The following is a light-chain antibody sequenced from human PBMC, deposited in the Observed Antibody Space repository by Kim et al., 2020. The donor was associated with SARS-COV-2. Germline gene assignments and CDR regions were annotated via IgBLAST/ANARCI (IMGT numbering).Light chain of an antibody. CDR3: QLWDTSGAYGV. V-gene: IGLV3-21*04. J-gene: IGLJ3*02. CDR1: NIGSYS. Sequence: SYELTQPPSVSVAPGKTARMTCGGNNIGSYSVHWYQQKPGHAPVPVISFDSDRPSGIPERFSGSNSRNTATLTISRVEVEDEADYYCQLWDTSGAYGVFGGGTQLTVL. CDR2: FDS.